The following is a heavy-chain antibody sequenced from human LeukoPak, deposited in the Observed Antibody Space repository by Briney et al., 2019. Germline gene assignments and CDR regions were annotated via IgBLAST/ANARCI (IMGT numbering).Heavy chain of an antibody. D-gene: IGHD4-11*01. V-gene: IGHV4-61*02. Sequence: PSETLSLTCTVSGGSISSDSFYWSWIRQPAGKGLEWIGRIYGSGYTNYNPSLRSRVTISVDTSKNQFSLKLTSVTAADTALYYCARAEINDYSRYWGQGIPVIVSS. CDR2: IYGSGYT. CDR1: GGSISSDSFY. J-gene: IGHJ4*02. CDR3: ARAEINDYSRY.